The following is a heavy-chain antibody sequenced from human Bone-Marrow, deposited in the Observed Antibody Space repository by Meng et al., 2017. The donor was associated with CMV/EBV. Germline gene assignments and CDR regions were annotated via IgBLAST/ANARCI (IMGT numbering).Heavy chain of an antibody. CDR2: IKEDGSGQ. D-gene: IGHD6-13*01. J-gene: IGHJ6*02. CDR3: ARDPGHPAAGPGPSYYYGMDV. CDR1: GFTFSSYA. V-gene: IGHV3-7*01. Sequence: GGSLRLSCAASGFTFSSYAMSWVRQAPGKGLEWVANIKEDGSGQWYVDSVKGRFTISRDNAKKSVYLQMNSLRAEDTAVYYCARDPGHPAAGPGPSYYYGMDVWGQGTTVTVSS.